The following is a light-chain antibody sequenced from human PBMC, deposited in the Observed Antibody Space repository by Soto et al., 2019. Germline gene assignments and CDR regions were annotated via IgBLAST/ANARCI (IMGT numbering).Light chain of an antibody. J-gene: IGKJ5*01. Sequence: EIVVTQSPAILSVSPGERATLSCRASQSVSSNLAWYQQKPGQAPRLLMYDASIRATGIPARFSGSGSGTEFTLTISSLQSEDFAVYYCQQYNRWPPITFGQGTRLEIK. CDR1: QSVSSN. CDR2: DAS. V-gene: IGKV3-15*01. CDR3: QQYNRWPPIT.